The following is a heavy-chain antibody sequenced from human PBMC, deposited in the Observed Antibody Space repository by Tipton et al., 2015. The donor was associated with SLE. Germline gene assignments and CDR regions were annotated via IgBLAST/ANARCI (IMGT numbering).Heavy chain of an antibody. Sequence: SLRLSCAASGFTFSSYAMHWVRQAPGKGLEWVAVISYDGSIKYCADSVKGRFTISRDNSKNTLYLQMNSLRAEDTAVYYCARDSPSTTGGGGFDYWGQGTLVTVSS. J-gene: IGHJ4*02. CDR2: ISYDGSIK. V-gene: IGHV3-30*04. CDR1: GFTFSSYA. D-gene: IGHD4-17*01. CDR3: ARDSPSTTGGGGFDY.